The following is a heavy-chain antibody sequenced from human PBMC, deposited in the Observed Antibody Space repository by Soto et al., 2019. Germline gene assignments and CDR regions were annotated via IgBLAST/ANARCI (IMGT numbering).Heavy chain of an antibody. D-gene: IGHD3-16*02. Sequence: NPSETLSLTCAVYGGSFSGYYWSWIRQPPGKGLEWIGEINHSGSTNYNPSLKSRVTISVDTSKNQFSLKLSSVTAADTAVYYCARGGSYDYVWGSYRYPYYFDYWGQGTLVTVSS. J-gene: IGHJ4*02. CDR1: GGSFSGYY. CDR3: ARGGSYDYVWGSYRYPYYFDY. V-gene: IGHV4-34*01. CDR2: INHSGST.